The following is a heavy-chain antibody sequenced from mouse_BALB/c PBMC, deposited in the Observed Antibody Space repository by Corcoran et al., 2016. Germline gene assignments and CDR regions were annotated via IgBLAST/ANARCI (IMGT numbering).Heavy chain of an antibody. J-gene: IGHJ3*01. V-gene: IGHV1S136*01. CDR3: ARGYGKPVGLL. D-gene: IGHD2-1*01. CDR1: GYTFTSYV. CDR2: INPHNDGT. Sequence: EVQLQQSGPELVKPGASVKMSCKASGYTFTSYVMHWVKQKPGQGLEWIGYINPHNDGTKNNEKFKGKATLTSDISSSTAYMELSSLTSEDSAVYYCARGYGKPVGLLWGQGTLVTVSA.